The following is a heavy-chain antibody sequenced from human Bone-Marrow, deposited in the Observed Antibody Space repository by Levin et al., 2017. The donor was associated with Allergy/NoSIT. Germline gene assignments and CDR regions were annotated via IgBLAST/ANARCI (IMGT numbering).Heavy chain of an antibody. D-gene: IGHD6-13*01. J-gene: IGHJ4*02. Sequence: SETLSLTCNVSGDSISRGEHYWSWLRQRPGKGLQWIGFVSYSGTTNHNPSLNSRVSISVDTSKNQFSLRPYSVTAADTAVYFCAKDSETSTWSWFDYWGQGAQVTVSS. CDR1: GDSISRGEHY. V-gene: IGHV4-31*03. CDR3: AKDSETSTWSWFDY. CDR2: VSYSGTT.